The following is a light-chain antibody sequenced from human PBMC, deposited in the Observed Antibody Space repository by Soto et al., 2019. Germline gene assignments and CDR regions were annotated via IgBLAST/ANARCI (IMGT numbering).Light chain of an antibody. CDR1: SSDVGGYNY. CDR2: EVS. V-gene: IGLV2-14*01. CDR3: TSYTSTSTGV. J-gene: IGLJ3*02. Sequence: QSVLIQPASVSGSPGQSITISCTGTSSDVGGYNYVSWYQQHPGKAPKLMIYEVSNRPSGVSNRFSGSKSGNTASLTISGLQAEDEADYYCTSYTSTSTGVFGGGTKLTVL.